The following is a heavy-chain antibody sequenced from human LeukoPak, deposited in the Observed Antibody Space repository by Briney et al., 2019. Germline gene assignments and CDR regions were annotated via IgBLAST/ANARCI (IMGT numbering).Heavy chain of an antibody. D-gene: IGHD2-2*01. V-gene: IGHV4-39*01. CDR2: IYYSGST. J-gene: IGHJ4*02. CDR3: ARHYKVPAGGSYYFEY. Sequence: SETLSLTCTVTAGSTGSSSYYWCWIRQPPGKRLEWIGSIYYSGSTYYKPSLKSRVNISVDTSKNQFSLKLSSVTAADTAVYYCARHYKVPAGGSYYFEYWGQGNLVTVSS. CDR1: AGSTGSSSYY.